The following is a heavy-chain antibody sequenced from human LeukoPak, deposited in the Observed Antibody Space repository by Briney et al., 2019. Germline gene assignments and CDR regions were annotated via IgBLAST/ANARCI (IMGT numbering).Heavy chain of an antibody. CDR1: GFTFSDYS. J-gene: IGHJ5*02. CDR3: ARELEAEEEGLST. D-gene: IGHD6-19*01. V-gene: IGHV3-30-3*01. CDR2: ISYDGYKK. Sequence: GGSLRLACAASGFTFSDYSMHWVRQAPGKGLEWVTIISYDGYKKYYADSVKGRFTISRDNSKNMLYLQMNSLRPEDTAVYYCARELEAEEEGLSTWGQGTLDTVSS.